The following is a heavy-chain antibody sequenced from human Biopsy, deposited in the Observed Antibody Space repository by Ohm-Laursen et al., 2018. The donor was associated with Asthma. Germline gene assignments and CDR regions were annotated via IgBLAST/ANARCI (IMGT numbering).Heavy chain of an antibody. CDR3: ARCQVGYSSGWSLLLKKIYYSGMDV. J-gene: IGHJ6*02. Sequence: SVKVSCKISGYSPTDLSMHWVRQAPGQGLERLGGIMTVFGTTNYAQKFQGRVTITADESTSTAYMEVTSLRSEDTAIYYCARCQVGYSSGWSLLLKKIYYSGMDVWGQGTAVTVSS. V-gene: IGHV1-69*13. D-gene: IGHD6-19*01. CDR2: IMTVFGTT. CDR1: GYSPTDLS.